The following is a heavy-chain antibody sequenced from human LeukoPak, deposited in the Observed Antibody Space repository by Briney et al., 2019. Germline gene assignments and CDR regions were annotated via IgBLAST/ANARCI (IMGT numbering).Heavy chain of an antibody. V-gene: IGHV3-30*02. CDR3: AKGRATVTIFDP. J-gene: IGHJ5*02. D-gene: IGHD4-17*01. CDR2: IRYDGSNK. Sequence: GGSLRLSXAAYGFTFSSYGMHWVRQAPGKGLEWVAFIRYDGSNKYYADSVKGRFTISRDNSKNTLYLQMNSLRAEDTAVYYCAKGRATVTIFDPWGQGTLVTVSS. CDR1: GFTFSSYG.